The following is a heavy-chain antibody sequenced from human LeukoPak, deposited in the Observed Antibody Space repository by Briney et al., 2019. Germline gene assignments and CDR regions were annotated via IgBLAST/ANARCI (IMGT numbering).Heavy chain of an antibody. D-gene: IGHD5-24*01. Sequence: GGSLRLSCAASEFTFSSYRMNWVRQTPGKGLEWVSSISSSSSYIYYADSVKGRFTISRDNAKNSLYLQMNGLRAEDTAVYYCARRRKRDGYNSYYMDVWGKGTTVTVSS. CDR1: EFTFSSYR. J-gene: IGHJ6*03. V-gene: IGHV3-21*01. CDR3: ARRRKRDGYNSYYMDV. CDR2: ISSSSSYI.